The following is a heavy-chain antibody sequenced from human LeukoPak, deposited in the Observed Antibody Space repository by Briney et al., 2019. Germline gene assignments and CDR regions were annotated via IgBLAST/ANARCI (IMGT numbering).Heavy chain of an antibody. CDR1: GYSVNELS. CDR3: ATLDSYYDTSGRPLLPD. Sequence: ASVKVSCKVSGYSVNELSMHWVRQAPGLGLEWMGGFNREDDAPVYAQQFQGRVTVTEDTSTDTAYMELSSLRSEDTALYYCATLDSYYDTSGRPLLPDWGQGTLVTVSS. D-gene: IGHD3-22*01. J-gene: IGHJ4*02. CDR2: FNREDDAP. V-gene: IGHV1-24*01.